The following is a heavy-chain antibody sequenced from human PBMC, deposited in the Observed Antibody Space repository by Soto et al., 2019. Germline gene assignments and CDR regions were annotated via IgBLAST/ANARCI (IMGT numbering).Heavy chain of an antibody. Sequence: SETLSLTCTVSGGSISNYYWSWIRQPPGKGLEWIGYIYYSGSTNYNPSLKSRVTISVDTSKNQFSMKLSSVTAADTAVYYCARHPFSSGLRGQGTLVT. J-gene: IGHJ4*02. CDR1: GGSISNYY. CDR2: IYYSGST. V-gene: IGHV4-59*08. D-gene: IGHD6-19*01. CDR3: ARHPFSSGL.